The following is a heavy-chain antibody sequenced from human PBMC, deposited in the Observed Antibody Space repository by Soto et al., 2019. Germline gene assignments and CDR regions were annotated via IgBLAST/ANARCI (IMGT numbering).Heavy chain of an antibody. CDR1: GYNFTTYW. Sequence: GDSLKISCKGSGYNFTTYWIGWVRQMPGKGLEWVGLIYPADSDTRYSPSFQGQVTMSVDRSKSTACLERSSLKASDTAIYFCARREGGRAVAWGLGTLVTVSS. J-gene: IGHJ5*02. CDR3: ARREGGRAVA. D-gene: IGHD1-26*01. V-gene: IGHV5-51*01. CDR2: IYPADSDT.